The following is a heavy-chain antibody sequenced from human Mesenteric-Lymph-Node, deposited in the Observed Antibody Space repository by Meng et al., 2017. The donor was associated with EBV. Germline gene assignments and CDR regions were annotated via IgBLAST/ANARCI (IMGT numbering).Heavy chain of an antibody. CDR1: GFTFNIYD. D-gene: IGHD4-11*01. Sequence: VHLLESGGGLGQPGGSLRLSCAASGFTFNIYDMNWVRQAPGRGLEWVSGISGSGGTRYYADSVKGRFSISRDNSGNTVYLQMNSLRVEDTAVYYCSNLPYSYWGQGTLVTVSS. V-gene: IGHV3-23*01. J-gene: IGHJ4*02. CDR3: SNLPYSY. CDR2: ISGSGGTR.